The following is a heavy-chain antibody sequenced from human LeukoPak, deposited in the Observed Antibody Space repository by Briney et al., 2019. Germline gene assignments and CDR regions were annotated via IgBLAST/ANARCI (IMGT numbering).Heavy chain of an antibody. D-gene: IGHD6-19*01. Sequence: SETLSLTCTVSGGSISSGSCYWSWIRQPAGEGLEWIGRIYTSGSTNYNPSLKSRVTISVDTSKNQFSLKLSSVTAADTAVYYCARLAGTGGYFDYWGQGTLVTVSS. CDR1: GGSISSGSCY. CDR2: IYTSGST. J-gene: IGHJ4*02. CDR3: ARLAGTGGYFDY. V-gene: IGHV4-61*02.